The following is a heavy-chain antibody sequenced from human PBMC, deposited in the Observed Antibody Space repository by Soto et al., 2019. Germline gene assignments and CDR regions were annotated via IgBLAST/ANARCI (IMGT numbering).Heavy chain of an antibody. CDR3: ARDVSSDTTGFRGYDL. CDR1: GGTVSSYA. V-gene: IGHV1-69*13. Sequence: GASVKVSCKASGGTVSSYAITWVRQAPGKGLEWMGAFIPIFVSAHYAPKFQGRITITADESTSTAYMELSGLTSEDTAIYYCARDVSSDTTGFRGYDLWGQGTQVTVSS. CDR2: FIPIFVSA. D-gene: IGHD3-10*01. J-gene: IGHJ4*02.